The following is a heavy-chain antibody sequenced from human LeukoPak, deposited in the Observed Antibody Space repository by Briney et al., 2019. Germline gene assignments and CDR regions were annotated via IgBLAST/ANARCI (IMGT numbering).Heavy chain of an antibody. CDR3: ARGYDRNGYQSRGFDY. J-gene: IGHJ4*02. CDR1: GGSISSGSFY. V-gene: IGHV4-61*02. D-gene: IGHD3-22*01. CDR2: IYPSGDS. Sequence: MPSQTLSLTCTVSGGSISSGSFYGSWIRQTAGKGLEWIGRIYPSGDSQYSPSFRSRATISLDTRNQFSLKLSSVTAADTAVYFCARGYDRNGYQSRGFDYWGQGALVNVSS.